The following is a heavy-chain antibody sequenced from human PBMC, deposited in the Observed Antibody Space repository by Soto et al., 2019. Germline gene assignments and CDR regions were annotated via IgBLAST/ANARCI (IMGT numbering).Heavy chain of an antibody. CDR3: ATGSFTSTGGRIGYHYNAMDV. CDR1: GGTFSSHS. D-gene: IGHD1-1*01. V-gene: IGHV1-69*13. CDR2: IIPTFGPA. J-gene: IGHJ6*02. Sequence: ASVKVSCKSSGGTFSSHSINWVRQAPGQGLEWMGGIIPTFGPANFAKKFQGRVTITADESTTTAYMELSSLTSEDTAVYYCATGSFTSTGGRIGYHYNAMDVWGQGTTVTVSS.